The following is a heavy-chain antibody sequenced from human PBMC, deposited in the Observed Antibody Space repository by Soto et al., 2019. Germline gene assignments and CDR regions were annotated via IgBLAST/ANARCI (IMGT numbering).Heavy chain of an antibody. D-gene: IGHD3-10*01. CDR1: GFTFSSYG. J-gene: IGHJ3*02. CDR3: AKDQVLLWSHNDAFDI. V-gene: IGHV3-30*18. CDR2: ISYDGSNK. Sequence: QVQLVESGGGVVQPGRSLRLSCAASGFTFSSYGMHWVRQAPGKGLEWVAVISYDGSNKYYADSVKGRFTISRDNSKNTLYLQMNSLRAEDTAVYYCAKDQVLLWSHNDAFDIWGQGTMVTVSS.